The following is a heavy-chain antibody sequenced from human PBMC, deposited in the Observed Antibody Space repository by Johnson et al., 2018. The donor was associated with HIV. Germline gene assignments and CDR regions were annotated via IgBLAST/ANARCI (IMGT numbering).Heavy chain of an antibody. J-gene: IGHJ3*02. CDR3: ARGVTVAGTKGQSAFDI. Sequence: VQLVESGGGVVRPGGSLRLSCAASGFTFSSYAMHWVRQAPGKGLEWVAVISYDGSNKYYADSVKGRFTISRDNSKNTLYLQMGSLRAEDMAVYYCARGVTVAGTKGQSAFDIWGQGTMVTVSS. V-gene: IGHV3-30*14. D-gene: IGHD6-19*01. CDR1: GFTFSSYA. CDR2: ISYDGSNK.